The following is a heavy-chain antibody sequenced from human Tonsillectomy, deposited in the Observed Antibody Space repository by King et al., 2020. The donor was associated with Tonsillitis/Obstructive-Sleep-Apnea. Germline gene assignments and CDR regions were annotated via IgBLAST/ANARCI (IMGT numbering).Heavy chain of an antibody. Sequence: QLQESGPGLVKPSETLSLTCTVSGGSISSYYWSWIRQPPGKGLEWIGYINYSGSTNYNPSLKSRVTISVDTSKNQFSLKLSSVTAADTAVDYCARGGGYYPLDYWGQGTLVTVSS. CDR3: ARGGGYYPLDY. V-gene: IGHV4-59*01. CDR1: GGSISSYY. D-gene: IGHD3-3*01. J-gene: IGHJ4*02. CDR2: INYSGST.